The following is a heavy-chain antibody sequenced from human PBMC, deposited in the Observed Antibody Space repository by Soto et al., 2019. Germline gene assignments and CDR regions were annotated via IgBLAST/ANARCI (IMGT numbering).Heavy chain of an antibody. Sequence: LRLSCAASGFTFSTHGMHWVRQAPGKGPEWVAVISHDGSKKYYVESVEGRFSISRDNSKSIVHLQMNNVRTEDTAVYYCAKDKGPYYDFWSGQRWFDPWGQGTLVTVSS. V-gene: IGHV3-30*18. J-gene: IGHJ5*02. D-gene: IGHD3-3*01. CDR1: GFTFSTHG. CDR2: ISHDGSKK. CDR3: AKDKGPYYDFWSGQRWFDP.